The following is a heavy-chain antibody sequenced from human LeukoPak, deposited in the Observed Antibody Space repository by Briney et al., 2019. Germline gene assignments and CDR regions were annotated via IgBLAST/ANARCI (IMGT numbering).Heavy chain of an antibody. CDR1: GYSISSGYY. CDR3: ARGIYWFDP. V-gene: IGHV4-38-2*02. J-gene: IGHJ5*02. Sequence: PSETLSLTCTVSGYSISSGYYWGWIRQPPGKGLEWIGSVYHSGNTYYNPSLKSRVTISVDTSKNQFSLKLSSVTAADTAVYYCARGIYWFDPWGQGTLVTVSS. CDR2: VYHSGNT.